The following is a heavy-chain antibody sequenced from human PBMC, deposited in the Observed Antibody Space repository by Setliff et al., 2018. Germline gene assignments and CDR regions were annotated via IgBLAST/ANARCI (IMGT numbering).Heavy chain of an antibody. V-gene: IGHV3-48*04. CDR2: ISGGGSIM. J-gene: IGHJ5*02. CDR3: ARDGYPGTS. D-gene: IGHD2-2*03. Sequence: GGSLRLSCAASRFTFSSYSMSWVRQAPGKGLEWVSYISGGGSIMYYADSVRGRFTISRDDAKNSLYLQMNSLRVEDTAVYYCARDGYPGTSWGQGTLVTVSS. CDR1: RFTFSSYS.